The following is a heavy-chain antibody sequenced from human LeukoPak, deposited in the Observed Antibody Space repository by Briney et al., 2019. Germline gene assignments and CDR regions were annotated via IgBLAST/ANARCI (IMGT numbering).Heavy chain of an antibody. D-gene: IGHD6-19*01. CDR1: GYSFTSYW. J-gene: IGHJ4*02. Sequence: PGESLKISCQGSGYSFTSYWIGWVRQLPRKGLEWMGFIYPGDSDTRYSPSFQGQVTISADKSISTAYLQWSSLKASDTAIYYCARRAYSSAWTPSYWGQGTLVTVSS. CDR2: IYPGDSDT. V-gene: IGHV5-51*01. CDR3: ARRAYSSAWTPSY.